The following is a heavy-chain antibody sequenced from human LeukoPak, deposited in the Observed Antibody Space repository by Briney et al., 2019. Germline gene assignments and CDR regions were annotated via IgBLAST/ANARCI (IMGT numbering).Heavy chain of an antibody. J-gene: IGHJ6*03. D-gene: IGHD6-19*01. V-gene: IGHV3-30*02. CDR2: IRYDGSNK. CDR1: GFTFSSYG. CDR3: AKGSKAVLFTRDHYIDV. Sequence: GGSLRLSCAASGFTFSSYGMHWVRQAPGKGLEWVAFIRYDGSNKYYADSVKGRFTISRDNSKNTLYLQMNSLRAEDTAVYFCAKGSKAVLFTRDHYIDVWGKGTTVTISS.